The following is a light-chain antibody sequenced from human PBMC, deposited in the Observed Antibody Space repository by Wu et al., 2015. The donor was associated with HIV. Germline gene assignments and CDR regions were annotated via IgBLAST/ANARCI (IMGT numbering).Light chain of an antibody. CDR3: QHSDNWPLT. CDR1: QSISTY. CDR2: GAS. Sequence: GKRATLSCRASQSISTYLAWYQQKPGQAPRLLIFGASNRATGIPDRFRGTGSGTDFTLSISSLEPEDFAVYYCQHSDNWPLTFGQGTRLEIK. J-gene: IGKJ5*01. V-gene: IGKV3-11*01.